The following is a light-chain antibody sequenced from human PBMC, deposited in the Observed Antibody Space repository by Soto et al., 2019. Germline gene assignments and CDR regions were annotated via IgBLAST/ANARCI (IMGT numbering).Light chain of an antibody. V-gene: IGLV2-8*01. CDR2: EVT. J-gene: IGLJ3*02. Sequence: QLVLTQPPSASGSPGQSVTISCTGTSSDVGRYNYVSWYQQHPGKAPKVMIYEVTKRPSGVPDRFSGSKSGNTASLTVSGLQAEDEADYYCSSYAGSNILVFGGGTKLTVL. CDR3: SSYAGSNILV. CDR1: SSDVGRYNY.